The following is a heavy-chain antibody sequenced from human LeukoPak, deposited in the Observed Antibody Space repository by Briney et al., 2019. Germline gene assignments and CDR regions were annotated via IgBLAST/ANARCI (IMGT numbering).Heavy chain of an antibody. CDR1: GFTFSSYS. D-gene: IGHD3-3*01. J-gene: IGHJ5*02. CDR2: ISSSSYI. V-gene: IGHV3-21*01. CDR3: ARDSSYDFWSGYYTNWFDP. Sequence: GGSLGLSCAASGFTFSSYSMNWVRQAPGKGLEWVSSISSSSYIYYADSVKGRFTISRDNAKNSLYLQMNSLRAEDTAVYYCARDSSYDFWSGYYTNWFDPWGQGTLVTVSS.